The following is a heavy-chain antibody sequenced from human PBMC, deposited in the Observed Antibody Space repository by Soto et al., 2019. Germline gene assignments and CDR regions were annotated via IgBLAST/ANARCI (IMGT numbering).Heavy chain of an antibody. CDR2: INHSGST. CDR3: ARGRSFKANWFDP. D-gene: IGHD3-10*01. CDR1: GGSFSGYY. J-gene: IGHJ5*02. Sequence: PSETLSLTCAVYGGSFSGYYWSWIRQPPGKGLEWIGEINHSGSTNYNPSLKSRVTISVDTSKNQFSLKLSSVTAADTAVYYCARGRSFKANWFDPWGQGTLVTVS. V-gene: IGHV4-34*01.